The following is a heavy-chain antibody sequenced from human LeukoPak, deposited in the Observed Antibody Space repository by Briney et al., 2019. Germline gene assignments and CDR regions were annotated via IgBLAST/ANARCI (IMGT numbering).Heavy chain of an antibody. CDR2: INHSGST. V-gene: IGHV4-34*01. Sequence: SETLSLTCAVYGGSFSGYYWSWIRQPPGKGLEWIGEINHSGSTNYDPSLKSRVTISGDTSKNQFSLKLSSVTAADTAVYYCARGRQLWLSPRGIFDYWGQGTLVTVSS. J-gene: IGHJ4*02. CDR1: GGSFSGYY. CDR3: ARGRQLWLSPRGIFDY. D-gene: IGHD5-18*01.